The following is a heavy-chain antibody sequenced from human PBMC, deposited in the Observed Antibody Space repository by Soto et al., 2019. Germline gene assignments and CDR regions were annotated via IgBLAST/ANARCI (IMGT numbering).Heavy chain of an antibody. CDR3: AKYAYYYGSGSPLQFDP. D-gene: IGHD3-10*01. CDR1: GYTFTSYG. Sequence: QVQLVQSGAEVKKPGASVKVSCNASGYTFTSYGLSWVRQAPGQGLEWMGWISAYNGNTNYAQKLQGRVTMTTDTSTSTAYMELRSLRSDDTAVYYCAKYAYYYGSGSPLQFDPWGQGTLVTVSS. CDR2: ISAYNGNT. V-gene: IGHV1-18*04. J-gene: IGHJ5*02.